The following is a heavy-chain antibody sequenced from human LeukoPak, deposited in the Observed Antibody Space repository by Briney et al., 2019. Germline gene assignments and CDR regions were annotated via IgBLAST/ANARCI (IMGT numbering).Heavy chain of an antibody. CDR2: IKQDGSEK. CDR3: ARVGNRGYYYDSSGPSGYAFDI. D-gene: IGHD3-22*01. V-gene: IGHV3-7*01. J-gene: IGHJ3*02. Sequence: GGSLRLSCAASGFTFSSYWMGWVRQAPGKGLEWVANIKQDGSEKYYVDSVKGRFTISRDNAKNSLYLQMNSLRAEDTAVYYCARVGNRGYYYDSSGPSGYAFDIWGQGTMVTVSS. CDR1: GFTFSSYW.